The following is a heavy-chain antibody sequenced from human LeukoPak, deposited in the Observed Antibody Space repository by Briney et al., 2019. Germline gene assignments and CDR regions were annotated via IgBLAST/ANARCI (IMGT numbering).Heavy chain of an antibody. CDR3: ARKTVLVYYYDSSGHFDY. J-gene: IGHJ4*02. D-gene: IGHD3-22*01. CDR1: GGSISSYY. V-gene: IGHV4-59*01. Sequence: SETLSLTCTVSGGSISSYYWSWLRQPPGKGLEWIGYIYYSGSTNYNPSLKSRVTISVDTSKNQFSLKLSSVTDADTAVYYCARKTVLVYYYDSSGHFDYWGQGTLVPVSS. CDR2: IYYSGST.